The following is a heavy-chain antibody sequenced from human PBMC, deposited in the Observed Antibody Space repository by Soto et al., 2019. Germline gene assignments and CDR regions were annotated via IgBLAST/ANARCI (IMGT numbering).Heavy chain of an antibody. CDR1: GFTFSSFA. Sequence: PGGSLRLSCAAAGFTFSSFAMAWVRQAPGKGLEWASGISASGGSSYYADSVKGRFTISRDYSRNTLYLQMNSLRAEDTALYYCAKAIKYSSDLFDYWGQGTQVTVSS. CDR3: AKAIKYSSDLFDY. V-gene: IGHV3-23*01. J-gene: IGHJ4*02. CDR2: ISASGGSS. D-gene: IGHD3-22*01.